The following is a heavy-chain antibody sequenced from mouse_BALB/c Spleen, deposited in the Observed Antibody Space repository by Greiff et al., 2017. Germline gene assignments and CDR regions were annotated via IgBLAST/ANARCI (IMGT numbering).Heavy chain of an antibody. D-gene: IGHD1-1*01. J-gene: IGHJ3*01. V-gene: IGHV2-9*02. CDR2: IWAGGST. CDR3: ARSHYYGSSYEAY. Sequence: VQVVESGPGLVAPSQSLSITCTVSGFSLTSYGVHWVRQPPGKGLEWLGVIWAGGSTNYNSALMSRLSISKDNSKSQVFLKMNSLQTDETAMYYCARSHYYGSSYEAYWGQGTLVTVSA. CDR1: GFSLTSYG.